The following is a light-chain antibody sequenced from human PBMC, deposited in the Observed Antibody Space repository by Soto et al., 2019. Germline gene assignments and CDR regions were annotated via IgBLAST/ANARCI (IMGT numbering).Light chain of an antibody. CDR2: EAS. CDR3: QQYNDYSAWT. CDR1: QSINKW. J-gene: IGKJ1*01. Sequence: DIQMTQSPSTLXAXVXXXXXXTXXASQSINKWLAWYQQKPGKAPTLLIYEASILQNGVPSRFSGTESGTEFTLTISSLRPDDFATYYCQQYNDYSAWTFGQGTKVDIK. V-gene: IGKV1-5*03.